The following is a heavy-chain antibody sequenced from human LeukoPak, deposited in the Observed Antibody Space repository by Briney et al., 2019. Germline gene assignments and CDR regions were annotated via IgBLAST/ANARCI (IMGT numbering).Heavy chain of an antibody. V-gene: IGHV3-33*08. J-gene: IGHJ6*02. CDR3: ARDITMIVVVIDYGMDV. CDR1: GFTFSSYS. D-gene: IGHD3-22*01. CDR2: IWYDGSNK. Sequence: PGGSLRLSCAASGFTFSSYSMNWVRQAPGKGLEWVAVIWYDGSNKYYADSVKGRFTISRDNSKNTLYLQMNSLRAEDTAVYYCARDITMIVVVIDYGMDVWGQGTTVTVSS.